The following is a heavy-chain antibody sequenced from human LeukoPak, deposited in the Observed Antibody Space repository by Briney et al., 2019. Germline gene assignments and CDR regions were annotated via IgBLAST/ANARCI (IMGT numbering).Heavy chain of an antibody. CDR2: MNSNSGNT. Sequence: VSVKVSCKASGYTFTSYDINWVRQATGQELEWMGWMNSNSGNTGYAQKFQGRVTMTRNTSISTAYMELSSLRSEDTAVYYCARVSSARCSGGCCYAGYWGQGTLVTVSS. CDR1: GYTFTSYD. J-gene: IGHJ4*02. CDR3: ARVSSARCSGGCCYAGY. V-gene: IGHV1-8*01. D-gene: IGHD2-15*01.